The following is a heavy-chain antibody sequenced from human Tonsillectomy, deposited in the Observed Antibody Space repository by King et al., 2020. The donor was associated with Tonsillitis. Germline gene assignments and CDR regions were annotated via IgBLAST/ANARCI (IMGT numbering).Heavy chain of an antibody. CDR3: AQAWGTAMLHWYFDP. D-gene: IGHD5-18*01. J-gene: IGHJ2*01. Sequence: QLQESGSGLVKPSQTLSLTCAVSGGSISSGDYSWSWIRQPPGKGLEWIGYIYHSGNTYYNPSLKSRVTISVDRSKNQFSLRLSSVTAADTAVYYCAQAWGTAMLHWYFDPWGRGPLVTVSP. CDR1: GGSISSGDYS. V-gene: IGHV4-30-2*01. CDR2: IYHSGNT.